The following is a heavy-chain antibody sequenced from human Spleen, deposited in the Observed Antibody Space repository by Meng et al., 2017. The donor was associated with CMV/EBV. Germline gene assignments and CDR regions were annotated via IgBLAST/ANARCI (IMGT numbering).Heavy chain of an antibody. Sequence: QVQLVQSGAEVKKPGASVKVSCKASGYTFTRYGISWVRQAPGQGLEWMGWISAYNGNTNYAQKLQGRVTMTTDTSTSTAYMELRSLRSDDTAVYYCAGGRRDGYNSGEGLDYWGQGTLVTVSS. CDR3: AGGRRDGYNSGEGLDY. J-gene: IGHJ4*02. CDR1: GYTFTRYG. V-gene: IGHV1-18*01. CDR2: ISAYNGNT. D-gene: IGHD5-24*01.